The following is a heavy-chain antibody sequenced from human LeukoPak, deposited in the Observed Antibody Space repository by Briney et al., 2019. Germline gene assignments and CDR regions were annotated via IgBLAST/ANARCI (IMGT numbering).Heavy chain of an antibody. J-gene: IGHJ4*02. D-gene: IGHD3-10*01. CDR3: AREVTMVRGVYSGPSDY. Sequence: PGESLRLSCAASEFTFSSYWMSWVRQAPGKGLEWVANIKQDGSEKYYVDSVKGRFTISRDNAKNSLYLQMNSLRAEDTAVYYCAREVTMVRGVYSGPSDYWGQGTLVTVSS. CDR2: IKQDGSEK. CDR1: EFTFSSYW. V-gene: IGHV3-7*01.